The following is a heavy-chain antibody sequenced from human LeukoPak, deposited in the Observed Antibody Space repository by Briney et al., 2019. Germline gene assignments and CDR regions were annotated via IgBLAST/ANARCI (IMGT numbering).Heavy chain of an antibody. D-gene: IGHD5-18*01. V-gene: IGHV3-30*18. J-gene: IGHJ6*03. CDR2: ISYDGSNK. CDR1: GFTFSSYG. Sequence: PGGSLRLSCAASGFTFSSYGMHWVRQAPGKGLEGVAVISYDGSNKYYADSVKGRFTISRDNSKNTLYLQMNSLRAEDTAVYYCAKSVQPYYYYYYMDVWGKGTTVTVSS. CDR3: AKSVQPYYYYYYMDV.